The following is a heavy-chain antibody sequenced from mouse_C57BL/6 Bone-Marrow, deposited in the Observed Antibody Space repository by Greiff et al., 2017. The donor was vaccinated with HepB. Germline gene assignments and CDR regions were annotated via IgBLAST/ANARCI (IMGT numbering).Heavy chain of an antibody. Sequence: VKLVESGGDLVKPGGSLKLSCAASGFTFSSYGMSWVRQTPDKRLEWVATISSGGSYTYYPDSVKGRFTISRDNAKNTLYLQMSSLKSEDTAMYYCASPLITTVVAFYAMDYWGQGTSVTVSS. CDR2: ISSGGSYT. V-gene: IGHV5-6*02. CDR3: ASPLITTVVAFYAMDY. D-gene: IGHD1-1*01. CDR1: GFTFSSYG. J-gene: IGHJ4*01.